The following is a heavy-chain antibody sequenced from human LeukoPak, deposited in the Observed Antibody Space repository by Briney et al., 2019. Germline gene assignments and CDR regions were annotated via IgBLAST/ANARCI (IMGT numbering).Heavy chain of an antibody. D-gene: IGHD3-9*01. V-gene: IGHV4-4*02. CDR3: ARGGSKYYDILTGYSH. CDR1: GGSISSSNW. J-gene: IGHJ4*02. Sequence: SGTLSLTCAVSGGSISSSNWWSWVRQPPGKGLEWIGEIYHSGSTNYNPSLKSRVTISVDTSKNQFSLKLSSVTAADTAVYYCARGGSKYYDILTGYSHWGQGTLVTVSS. CDR2: IYHSGST.